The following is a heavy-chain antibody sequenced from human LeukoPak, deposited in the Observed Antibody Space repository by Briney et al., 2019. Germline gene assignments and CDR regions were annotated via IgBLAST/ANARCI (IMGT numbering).Heavy chain of an antibody. CDR3: ARDPGRDGYNAYYYYGMDV. J-gene: IGHJ6*02. CDR1: GFTFSSYS. Sequence: GGSLRLSCAASGFTFSSYSMNWVRQAPGKGLEWVSSISSSSSYIYYADSVKGRFTISRDNAKNSLYLQMNSLRAEDTAVYYCARDPGRDGYNAYYYYGMDVWGQGTTVTVSS. D-gene: IGHD5-12*01. V-gene: IGHV3-21*04. CDR2: ISSSSSYI.